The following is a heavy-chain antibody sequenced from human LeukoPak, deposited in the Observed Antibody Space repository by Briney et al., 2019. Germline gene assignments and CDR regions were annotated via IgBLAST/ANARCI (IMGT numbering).Heavy chain of an antibody. CDR3: AKDFRCSSTSCYTGFDY. D-gene: IGHD2-2*02. J-gene: IGHJ4*02. V-gene: IGHV3-9*01. CDR2: ISWNSGSI. Sequence: PGGSLLLSCAASGFTFDDYAMHGVRPAPGKGLEWVSGISWNSGSIGYADSVKGRFTISRDNAKNSLYLQMNSLRAEDTALYYCAKDFRCSSTSCYTGFDYWGQGTLVTVSS. CDR1: GFTFDDYA.